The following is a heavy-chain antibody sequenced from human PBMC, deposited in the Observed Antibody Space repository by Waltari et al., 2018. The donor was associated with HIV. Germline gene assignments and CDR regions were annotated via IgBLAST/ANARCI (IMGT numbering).Heavy chain of an antibody. D-gene: IGHD6-13*01. J-gene: IGHJ4*02. CDR1: GFTFSSYA. CDR2: ISYDGSNQ. CDR3: ARDRSSVLDY. Sequence: QVQLVESGGGVVQPGRSLRLSCAASGFTFSSYAMHWVRQAPGKGLEWVAVISYDGSNQYYADSVKGRFTISRDNSKNTLYLQMNILRAEDTAVYYCARDRSSVLDYWGQGTLVTVSS. V-gene: IGHV3-30*04.